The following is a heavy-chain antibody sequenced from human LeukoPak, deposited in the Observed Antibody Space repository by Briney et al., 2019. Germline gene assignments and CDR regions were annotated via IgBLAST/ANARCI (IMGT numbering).Heavy chain of an antibody. CDR3: ARGYCSGGSCYSDGRYFDY. CDR1: GYSFTSYW. V-gene: IGHV5-51*01. D-gene: IGHD2-15*01. CDR2: IYPGDSDT. Sequence: GESLKISCKGSGYSFTSYWIGWVRQMPGKGLEWMGIIYPGDSDTRYSPSFQGQVTISADKSISTAYLQWSSLKASDTAMYYCARGYCSGGSCYSDGRYFDYWGQGTLVTVPS. J-gene: IGHJ4*02.